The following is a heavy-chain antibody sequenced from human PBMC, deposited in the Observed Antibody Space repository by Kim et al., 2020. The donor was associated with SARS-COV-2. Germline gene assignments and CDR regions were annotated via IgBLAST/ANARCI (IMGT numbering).Heavy chain of an antibody. Sequence: KGRFTISRDDAKNTLYLQMNSLKIEDTAVYYCTTGSHYYDSSGQSNDAFDIWGQGTMVTVSS. D-gene: IGHD3-22*01. V-gene: IGHV3-15*01. CDR3: TTGSHYYDSSGQSNDAFDI. J-gene: IGHJ3*02.